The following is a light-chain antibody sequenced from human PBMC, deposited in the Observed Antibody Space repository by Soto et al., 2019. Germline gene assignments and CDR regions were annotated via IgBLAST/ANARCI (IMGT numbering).Light chain of an antibody. CDR3: CSYVGTSYV. V-gene: IGLV2-23*02. CDR2: EVN. Sequence: QSVLTQPASVSGSPGQSITISCTGTSSDVGTYDAVSWYQHHPGKVPKLMIYEVNKRPSGVSYRFSGSKSGNTASLTISGLQAEDEADYYCCSYVGTSYVFGSGTKLTVL. J-gene: IGLJ6*01. CDR1: SSDVGTYDA.